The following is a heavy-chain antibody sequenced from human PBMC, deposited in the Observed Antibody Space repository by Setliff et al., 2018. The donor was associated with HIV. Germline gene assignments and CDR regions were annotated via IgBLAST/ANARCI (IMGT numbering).Heavy chain of an antibody. CDR2: VYYGGIT. V-gene: IGHV4-59*01. Sequence: PSETLSLTCTVSGVATDSNCWTWIRKSPEKGLEWIGYVYYGGITNYSPSLKSRVSISIDTSKNQFYLNLGSVTTADTAVYFCARGIRTAAAPTLDHWGQGALVTVSS. CDR1: GVATDSNC. D-gene: IGHD6-13*01. J-gene: IGHJ4*02. CDR3: ARGIRTAAAPTLDH.